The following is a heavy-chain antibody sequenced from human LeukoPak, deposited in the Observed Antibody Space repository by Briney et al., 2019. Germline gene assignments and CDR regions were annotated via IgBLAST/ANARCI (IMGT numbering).Heavy chain of an antibody. V-gene: IGHV4-4*07. CDR1: GGSISSYY. D-gene: IGHD3-22*01. J-gene: IGHJ4*02. CDR3: ARDLFGPLDSSGYYCDY. CDR2: IYTSGST. Sequence: SETLSLTCTVSGGSISSYYWSWIRQPAGKGLEWIGRIYTSGSTNYNPSLKSRVTMSVDTSKNQFSLKLSSVTAADTAVYYCARDLFGPLDSSGYYCDYWGQGTLVTVSS.